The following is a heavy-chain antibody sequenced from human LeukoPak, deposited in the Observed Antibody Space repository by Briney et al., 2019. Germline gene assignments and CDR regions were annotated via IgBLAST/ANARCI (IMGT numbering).Heavy chain of an antibody. V-gene: IGHV3-53*01. Sequence: GGSLRLSCAASVFSVSNNYMSWGRQAPGKGLEVVSVIYSRGATYYADSVKGRLTMCRENSNTTLYIQMNSLRVEDTAVSYCAARNYWGQGTMVTVSS. J-gene: IGHJ4*02. CDR2: IYSRGAT. D-gene: IGHD1-14*01. CDR3: AARNY. CDR1: VFSVSNNY.